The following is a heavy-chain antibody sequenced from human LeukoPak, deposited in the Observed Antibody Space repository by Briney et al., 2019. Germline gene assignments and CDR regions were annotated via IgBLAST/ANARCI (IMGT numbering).Heavy chain of an antibody. V-gene: IGHV3-74*01. J-gene: IGHJ4*02. CDR2: INSDGSST. D-gene: IGHD1-26*01. CDR1: GFTFSSYW. CDR3: ARASDSGSSLDG. Sequence: GGSLRLSCAASGFTFSSYWMHWVRQAPGKGLVRVSRINSDGSSTSYADSVKGRFTISRDNAKNTLYLQMNSLRVEDTAVYYCARASDSGSSLDGWGQGTLVTVSS.